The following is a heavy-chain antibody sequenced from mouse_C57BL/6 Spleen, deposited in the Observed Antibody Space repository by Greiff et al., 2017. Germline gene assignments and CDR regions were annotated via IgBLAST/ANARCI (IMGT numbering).Heavy chain of an antibody. J-gene: IGHJ3*01. Sequence: QVQLQQPGAELVMPGASVKLSCKASGYTFTSYWMHWVKQRPGQGLEWIGEIDPSDSYTNYNQKFKGKSTLTVDTSSSTAYMQLSSLTSEDSAVYYCARSTGTEGFAYWGQGTLGTVSA. CDR3: ARSTGTEGFAY. D-gene: IGHD4-1*02. CDR1: GYTFTSYW. CDR2: IDPSDSYT. V-gene: IGHV1-69*01.